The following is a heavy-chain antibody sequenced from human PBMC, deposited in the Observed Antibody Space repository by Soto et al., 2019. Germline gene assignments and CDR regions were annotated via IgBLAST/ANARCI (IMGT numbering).Heavy chain of an antibody. Sequence: QVQLVQSGAEVKKPGASVKVLCKASGYTFISYGVNWVRQAPGRGLEWMGWISPYNDYTNYAQNLQGRVIMTTDTSTSTAYMELRGLRSDDTAVYYCGRGGYYDSSGSRNYHYYGMDVWGQGTTVTVSS. CDR2: ISPYNDYT. CDR1: GYTFISYG. J-gene: IGHJ6*01. V-gene: IGHV1-18*01. CDR3: GRGGYYDSSGSRNYHYYGMDV. D-gene: IGHD3-22*01.